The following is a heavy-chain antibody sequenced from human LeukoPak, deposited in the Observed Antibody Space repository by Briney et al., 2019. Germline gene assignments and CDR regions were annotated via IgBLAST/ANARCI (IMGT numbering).Heavy chain of an antibody. CDR3: ARDLLWFGELISPPP. CDR2: IIPIFGTA. J-gene: IGHJ5*02. V-gene: IGHV1-69*01. CDR1: GGTFSSYA. D-gene: IGHD3-10*01. Sequence: SVKVSCKASGGTFSSYAISWVRQAPGQGLEWMGGIIPIFGTANYAQKFQGRVTITADESTSTAYMELSSLRSEDTAVYYCARDLLWFGELISPPPWGQGTLVTVSS.